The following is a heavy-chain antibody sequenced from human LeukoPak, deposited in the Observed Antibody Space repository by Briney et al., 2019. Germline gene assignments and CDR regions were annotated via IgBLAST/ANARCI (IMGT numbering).Heavy chain of an antibody. CDR1: GYTFTDYY. V-gene: IGHV1-2*02. CDR3: ARAGHITMVRGVIIPNPSEYYFDY. J-gene: IGHJ4*02. Sequence: ASVQVSCKASGYTFTDYYMHWVRQAPGQGLEWMGWINPNSGGTYFAQKFQGRVTMTRDTSITTAYMELNRLRSDDTAVYYCARAGHITMVRGVIIPNPSEYYFDYWGQGTLVTVSS. CDR2: INPNSGGT. D-gene: IGHD3-10*01.